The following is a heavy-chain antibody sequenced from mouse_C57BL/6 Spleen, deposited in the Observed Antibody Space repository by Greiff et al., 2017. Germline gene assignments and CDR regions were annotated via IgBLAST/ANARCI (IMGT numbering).Heavy chain of an antibody. D-gene: IGHD3-3*01. CDR3: ARQRRDGYGYYDV. V-gene: IGHV5-12*01. CDR2: ISNGGGST. CDR1: GFTFSDYY. J-gene: IGHJ1*03. Sequence: DVKLVESGGGLVQPGGSLKLSCAASGFTFSDYYMYWVRQTPEKRLEWVAYISNGGGSTYYPDTVKGRFTIPRDNAKNTLYLQMSRLKSEDAAMYYCARQRRDGYGYYDVWGTGTTVTVSS.